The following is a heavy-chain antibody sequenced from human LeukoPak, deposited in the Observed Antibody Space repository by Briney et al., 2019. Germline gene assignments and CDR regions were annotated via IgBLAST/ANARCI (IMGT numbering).Heavy chain of an antibody. CDR2: SYFTGSP. CDR3: AGLRSTTGWRSFDY. D-gene: IGHD6-19*01. Sequence: SETLSLTCSVSGPISSYYWTWIRQPPGKGLEWIGHSYFTGSPNYNPSLKSRVTISVDTPKNQFSLKLTSVTAADTAVYYCAGLRSTTGWRSFDYWGQGTLVTVSS. V-gene: IGHV4-59*08. CDR1: GPISSYY. J-gene: IGHJ4*02.